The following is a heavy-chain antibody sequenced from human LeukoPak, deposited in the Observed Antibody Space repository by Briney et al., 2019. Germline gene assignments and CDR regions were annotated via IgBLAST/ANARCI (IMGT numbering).Heavy chain of an antibody. J-gene: IGHJ6*04. CDR1: GFTFSDYA. CDR3: AQGDWADV. V-gene: IGHV3-23*01. D-gene: IGHD3/OR15-3a*01. Sequence: GGSLRLSCAASGFTFSDYAMTWVRQAPGKGLEWVSTITNSGAGTDYADSVKGRFTVSRDNSKNTLFVQMKRLTAEDTAVYYCAQGDWADVWGKGTTVTVSS. CDR2: ITNSGAGT.